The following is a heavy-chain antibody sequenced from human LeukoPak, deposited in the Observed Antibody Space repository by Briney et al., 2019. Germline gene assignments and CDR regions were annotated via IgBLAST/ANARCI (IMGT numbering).Heavy chain of an antibody. CDR2: ISGSGGST. Sequence: GGSLRLSCAASGFTFSSYAMSWVRQAPGKGLEWVPAISGSGGSTYYADSVKGRLTTSRDNSKNTLYLQMNSLRAEDTAVYYCAKDYYYDSSGLTDYWGQGTLVTVSS. D-gene: IGHD3-22*01. CDR3: AKDYYYDSSGLTDY. J-gene: IGHJ4*02. V-gene: IGHV3-23*01. CDR1: GFTFSSYA.